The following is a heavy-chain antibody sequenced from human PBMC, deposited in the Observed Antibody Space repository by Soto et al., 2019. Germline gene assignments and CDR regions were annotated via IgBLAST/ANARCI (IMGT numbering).Heavy chain of an antibody. J-gene: IGHJ3*02. V-gene: IGHV3-15*01. CDR1: GFTFSNAW. CDR3: TTRPRAPGAFDI. Sequence: PVGSLRLSCAASGFTFSNAWMSWVRQAPGKGLEWVGRIKSKTDGGTTDYAAPVKGRFTISRDDSKNTLYLQMNSLKTEDTAVYYCTTRPRAPGAFDIWGQGTMVTVSS. CDR2: IKSKTDGGTT.